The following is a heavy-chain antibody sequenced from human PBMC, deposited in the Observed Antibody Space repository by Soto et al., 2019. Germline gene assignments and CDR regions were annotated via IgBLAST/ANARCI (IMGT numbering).Heavy chain of an antibody. CDR3: ARAQYNSGWKIDS. CDR1: YGSVTGFH. CDR2: IYKSGSA. V-gene: IGHV4-59*02. J-gene: IGHJ4*02. D-gene: IGHD6-19*01. Sequence: SQTLSLTCRFFYGSVTGFHWRWIRQPPGKGLEVIGYIYKSGSANYNPSLKSRVTISIDTSKNHFSLKLSAVTAADTAVYFCARAQYNSGWKIDSWGQGALVTVSS.